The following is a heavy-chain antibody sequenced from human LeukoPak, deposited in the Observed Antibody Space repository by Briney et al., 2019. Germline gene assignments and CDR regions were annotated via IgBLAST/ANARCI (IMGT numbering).Heavy chain of an antibody. CDR3: ARSMVRGGGNY. CDR1: GFTFSSYA. CDR2: FYNGGSI. J-gene: IGHJ4*02. V-gene: IGHV3-23*05. D-gene: IGHD3-10*01. Sequence: PGGSLRLSCAASGFTFSSYAMSWVRQAPGKGLEWVSTFYNGGSIYYLDSVKGRFTISRDSFKNSLYLQMNSLRAEDTAVYYCARSMVRGGGNYWGQGTLVTVSS.